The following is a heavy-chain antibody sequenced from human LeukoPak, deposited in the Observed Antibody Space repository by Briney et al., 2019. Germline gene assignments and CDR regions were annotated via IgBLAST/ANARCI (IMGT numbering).Heavy chain of an antibody. CDR2: ISGSGDII. CDR1: GFTFGSYV. J-gene: IGHJ4*02. D-gene: IGHD3-9*01. Sequence: GGSLRLSCAASGFTFGSYVVNWVRQAPGKGLDWVSLISGSGDIIYYADSVKGRFTISRDNSKNTLYLQMDSLRAEDTAIYYCAKAKGHDILTGSRIFDYWGQGTLVTISS. V-gene: IGHV3-23*01. CDR3: AKAKGHDILTGSRIFDY.